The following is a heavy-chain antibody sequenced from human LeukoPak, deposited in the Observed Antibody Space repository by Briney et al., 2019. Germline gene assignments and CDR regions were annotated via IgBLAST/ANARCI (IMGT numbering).Heavy chain of an antibody. D-gene: IGHD3-22*01. CDR3: AITADYYDSSGPPQGFDP. V-gene: IGHV3-48*03. CDR1: GFTFSSYE. J-gene: IGHJ5*02. Sequence: GGSLRLSCAASGFTFSSYEMNWVRQAPGKGLEWVSYIGSRDSIIYYADSVKGRFTISRDNAKNSLYLQMNSLRAEDTAVYYCAITADYYDSSGPPQGFDPWGRGTLVTVSS. CDR2: IGSRDSII.